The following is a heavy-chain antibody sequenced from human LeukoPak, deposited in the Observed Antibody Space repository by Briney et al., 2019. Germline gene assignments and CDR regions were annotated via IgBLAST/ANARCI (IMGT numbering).Heavy chain of an antibody. J-gene: IGHJ4*02. CDR2: IYSGGST. CDR1: GFTFSSYA. D-gene: IGHD4-17*01. V-gene: IGHV3-53*04. CDR3: ARVGGYGDYSFSY. Sequence: GGSLRLSCAASGFTFSSYAMNWVRQAPGKGLEWVSVIYSGGSTYYADSVKGRFTLSRHNSKNTLYLQMNSLRAEDTAVYYCARVGGYGDYSFSYWGQGTLVTVSS.